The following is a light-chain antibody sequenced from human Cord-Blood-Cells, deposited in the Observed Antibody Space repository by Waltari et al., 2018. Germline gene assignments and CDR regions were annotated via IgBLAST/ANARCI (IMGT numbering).Light chain of an antibody. J-gene: IGLJ1*01. CDR2: RNN. CDR3: AAWDDSLSGYV. Sequence: QSVLTQPPSASGTPGQRVTISCSGSSSNIGSNYVYWYQQLPGTAPKLLIYRNNQRPAGVPDRFSCSKSRTSASLAISGLRSEDEADYYCAAWDDSLSGYVFGTGTKVTVL. V-gene: IGLV1-47*01. CDR1: SSNIGSNY.